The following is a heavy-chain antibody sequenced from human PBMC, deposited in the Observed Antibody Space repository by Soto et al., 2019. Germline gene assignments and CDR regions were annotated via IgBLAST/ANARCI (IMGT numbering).Heavy chain of an antibody. CDR1: GFTFSYYW. D-gene: IGHD3-10*01. Sequence: PGGSLRLSCAASGFTFSYYWMTWVRQAPGKGLEWVANINPDGSETFYADSLKGRLTISRDNSKNSLSLHMDSLRVEDTAVYYCARDRESINMVRRIALGAMDVWGQGATVTVSS. CDR2: INPDGSET. CDR3: ARDRESINMVRRIALGAMDV. V-gene: IGHV3-7*03. J-gene: IGHJ6*02.